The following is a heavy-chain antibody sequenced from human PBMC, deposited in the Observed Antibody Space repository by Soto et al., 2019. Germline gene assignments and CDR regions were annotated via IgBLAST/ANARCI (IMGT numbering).Heavy chain of an antibody. Sequence: PSQTLSLTCAISGYSVSSKSAAWNWSRQSPSRGLEWLGRTYYRSKWHNEYAVSVKSRIIINPDTSKNQFSLQLNSVTPEDTAMYYCARSGNEGAVDYWGQGTLVTVSS. CDR2: TYYRSKWHN. CDR3: ARSGNEGAVDY. D-gene: IGHD1-26*01. J-gene: IGHJ4*02. CDR1: GYSVSSKSAA. V-gene: IGHV6-1*01.